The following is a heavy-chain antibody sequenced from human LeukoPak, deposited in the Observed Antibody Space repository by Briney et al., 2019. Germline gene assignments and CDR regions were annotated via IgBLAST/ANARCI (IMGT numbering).Heavy chain of an antibody. D-gene: IGHD5-18*01. CDR1: GGSISSYY. Sequence: PSETLSLTCTVSGGSISSYYWSWIQQPPGKGLEWIGYIYYSGSTNYNPSLKSRVTISVDTSKNQFSLKLSSVTAADTAVYYCARVRNRSGYSYGDFDYWGQGTLVTVSS. CDR3: ARVRNRSGYSYGDFDY. V-gene: IGHV4-59*01. J-gene: IGHJ4*02. CDR2: IYYSGST.